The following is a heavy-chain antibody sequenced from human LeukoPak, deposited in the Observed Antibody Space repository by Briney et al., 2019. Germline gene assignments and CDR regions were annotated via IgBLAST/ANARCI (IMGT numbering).Heavy chain of an antibody. D-gene: IGHD3-3*01. CDR3: ARYMFLEWFLDY. J-gene: IGHJ4*02. Sequence: SETLSLTCAVSGGSISSSNWWSWVRQPPGKGLEWIGEIYHSGSTNYNPSLKGRVTISVDKSKNQFSLKLSSVTAADTAVYYCARYMFLEWFLDYWGQGTLVTVSS. V-gene: IGHV4-4*02. CDR2: IYHSGST. CDR1: GGSISSSNW.